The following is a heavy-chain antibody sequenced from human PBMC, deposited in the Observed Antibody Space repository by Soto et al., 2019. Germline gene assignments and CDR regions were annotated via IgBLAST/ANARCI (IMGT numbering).Heavy chain of an antibody. D-gene: IGHD2-2*01. CDR3: ARTPICSSTSCYGYYFDY. CDR1: GGSISSGGYY. J-gene: IGHJ4*02. CDR2: IYYSGST. V-gene: IGHV4-31*03. Sequence: SETLSLTCTVSGGSISSGGYYWSWIRQHPGKGLEWIGYIYYSGSTYYNPSLKSRVTISVDTSKNQFSLKLSSVTAADTAVYYCARTPICSSTSCYGYYFDYWGQGTLVTVSS.